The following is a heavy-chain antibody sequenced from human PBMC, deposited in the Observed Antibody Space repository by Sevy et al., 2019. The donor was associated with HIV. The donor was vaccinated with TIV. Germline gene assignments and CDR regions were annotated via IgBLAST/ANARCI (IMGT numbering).Heavy chain of an antibody. V-gene: IGHV1-2*02. CDR1: GYTFTGYY. CDR2: INPDSGGP. J-gene: IGHJ4*02. Sequence: ASVKVSCKASGYTFTGYYMHWMRQAPGQGIEWMGWINPDSGGPIYAPKFQGRVTLTSDTSISTAYMDLSRLKSDDTAVYYCVRDDRDGYFEYWGQGTLVTVSS. CDR3: VRDDRDGYFEY.